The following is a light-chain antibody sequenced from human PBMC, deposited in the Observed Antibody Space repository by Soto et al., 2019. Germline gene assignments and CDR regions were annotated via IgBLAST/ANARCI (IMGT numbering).Light chain of an antibody. J-gene: IGKJ4*01. Sequence: DIQVTQSPSSMSASLGDTVTITYRANQAIGVYLSWFQQQPGKVPKLLIYAASALQSGFTSRFSGSGSGTDFTLTISSLQPEDIATYYCQKYNSAHLTFGGGTKVEI. CDR3: QKYNSAHLT. CDR1: QAIGVY. CDR2: AAS. V-gene: IGKV1-27*01.